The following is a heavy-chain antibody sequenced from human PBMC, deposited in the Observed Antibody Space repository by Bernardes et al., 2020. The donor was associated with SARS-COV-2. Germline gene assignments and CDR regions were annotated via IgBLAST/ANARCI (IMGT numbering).Heavy chain of an antibody. CDR1: GYSFTSYG. CDR2: ISAFNGNT. Sequence: ASVKVSCKVSGYSFTSYGLSWVRQAPGQGLEWMAWISAFNGNTNYAQKVQDRVTLTADTSTSTVYMELRSLRSDDTAVYYCARAFENYYDRSGNYYSDAFGSWGQGKMVTGSP. J-gene: IGHJ3*02. V-gene: IGHV1-18*01. D-gene: IGHD3-22*01. CDR3: ARAFENYYDRSGNYYSDAFGS.